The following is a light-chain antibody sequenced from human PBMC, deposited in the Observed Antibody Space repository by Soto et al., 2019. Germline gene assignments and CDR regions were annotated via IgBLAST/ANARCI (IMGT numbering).Light chain of an antibody. Sequence: QPVLTQPPSVSGAPGQRVTISCTGSSSNIGAGYNLHWYRQLPGTAPKLLIYGNSNRPSGVPDRFSGSKSGTSASLAITGLQAEDEADYYCQSYDSSLSGVVFGGGTQLTVL. J-gene: IGLJ2*01. CDR1: SSNIGAGYN. CDR2: GNS. CDR3: QSYDSSLSGVV. V-gene: IGLV1-40*01.